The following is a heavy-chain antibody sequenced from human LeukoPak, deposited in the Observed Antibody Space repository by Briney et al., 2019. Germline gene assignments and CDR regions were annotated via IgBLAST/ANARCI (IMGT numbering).Heavy chain of an antibody. Sequence: ASVKVSCKPSGGTFSSYAISWVRQAPGQGLEWMGGIIPIFGTANYAQKFQGRVTITTDESTSTAYMELSSLRSEDTAVYYCARDREDSSGLFDYWGQGTLVTVSS. CDR3: ARDREDSSGLFDY. D-gene: IGHD3-22*01. V-gene: IGHV1-69*05. CDR2: IIPIFGTA. CDR1: GGTFSSYA. J-gene: IGHJ4*02.